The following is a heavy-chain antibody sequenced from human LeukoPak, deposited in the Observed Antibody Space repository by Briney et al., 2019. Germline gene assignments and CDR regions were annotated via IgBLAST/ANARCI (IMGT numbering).Heavy chain of an antibody. V-gene: IGHV4-39*01. Sequence: PSETLSLTCTVSGGSVSSTTYYWSWLRQPPGKGLEWIACIDYSASTNYNPSPKSRVTVAIDTSENQFSLKLSSVTAADTAVYYCARYVVYGSGKYYFDYWGQGTLVTVSS. CDR1: GGSVSSTTYY. CDR3: ARYVVYGSGKYYFDY. D-gene: IGHD3-10*01. J-gene: IGHJ4*02. CDR2: IDYSAST.